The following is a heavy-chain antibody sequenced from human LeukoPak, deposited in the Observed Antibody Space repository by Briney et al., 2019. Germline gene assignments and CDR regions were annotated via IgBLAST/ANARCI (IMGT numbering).Heavy chain of an antibody. Sequence: SQTLSLTCTVSSYSIRSGDYYWSWIRQPPGKGLEWIGYIYYRGSTYYNPSLKSRITISLDTSKSQFSLNLSSVTAADTAVYYCAREGSSNDAFDIWGQGTVVTVSS. CDR2: IYYRGST. D-gene: IGHD3-10*01. CDR3: AREGSSNDAFDI. CDR1: SYSIRSGDYY. J-gene: IGHJ3*02. V-gene: IGHV4-30-4*01.